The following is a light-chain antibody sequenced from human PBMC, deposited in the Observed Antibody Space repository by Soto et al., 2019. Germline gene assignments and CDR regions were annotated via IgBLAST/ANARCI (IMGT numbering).Light chain of an antibody. Sequence: EIVMTQSPATLSVSPGERVILSCRASQSINSDLAWYQQKTGQAPRFLIYGASTRATGIPARFSGSGYGTQFNLTISSLQSEDSALYYCQHYYSWPWTFGQGTKVDIK. CDR2: GAS. CDR1: QSINSD. CDR3: QHYYSWPWT. V-gene: IGKV3-15*01. J-gene: IGKJ1*01.